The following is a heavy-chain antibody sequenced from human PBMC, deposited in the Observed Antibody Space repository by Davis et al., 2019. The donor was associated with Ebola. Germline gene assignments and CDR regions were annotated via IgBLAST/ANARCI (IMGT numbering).Heavy chain of an antibody. CDR2: IDTSGGTT. V-gene: IGHV3-48*03. CDR3: ARADYGHNAPPYYLDY. J-gene: IGHJ4*02. D-gene: IGHD4-17*01. CDR1: GFTFSTSE. Sequence: PGGSLRLSCAASGFTFSTSEMNWVRQAPGKGLEWVSFIDTSGGTTNYADSVKGRFTISRDNAKNLLYLQVNSLRADDTAVYYCARADYGHNAPPYYLDYWGQGTLVTVSS.